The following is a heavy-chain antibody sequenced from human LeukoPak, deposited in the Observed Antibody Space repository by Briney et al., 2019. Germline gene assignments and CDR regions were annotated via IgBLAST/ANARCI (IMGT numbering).Heavy chain of an antibody. D-gene: IGHD5-12*01. J-gene: IGHJ4*02. V-gene: IGHV3-30*04. Sequence: GSLRLSCAASGFTFSSYAMHWVRQAPGKGLEWVAVISYDGSNKYYADSVKGRFTISRDNSKNTLYLQMNSLRAEDTAVYYCARPANDGYSSYSWAFDYWGQGTLVTVSS. CDR3: ARPANDGYSSYSWAFDY. CDR2: ISYDGSNK. CDR1: GFTFSSYA.